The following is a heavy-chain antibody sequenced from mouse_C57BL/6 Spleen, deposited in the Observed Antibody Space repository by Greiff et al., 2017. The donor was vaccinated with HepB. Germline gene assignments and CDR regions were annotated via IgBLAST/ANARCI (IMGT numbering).Heavy chain of an antibody. J-gene: IGHJ4*01. CDR1: GYSITSGYY. V-gene: IGHV3-6*01. D-gene: IGHD1-1*01. CDR3: AREGLLRSYYAMDY. Sequence: EVKLLESGPGLVKPSQSLSLTCSVTGYSITSGYYWNWIRQFPGNKLEWMGYISYDGSNNYNPSLKNRISITRDTSKNQFFLKLNSVTTEDTATYYCAREGLLRSYYAMDYWGQGTSVTVSS. CDR2: ISYDGSN.